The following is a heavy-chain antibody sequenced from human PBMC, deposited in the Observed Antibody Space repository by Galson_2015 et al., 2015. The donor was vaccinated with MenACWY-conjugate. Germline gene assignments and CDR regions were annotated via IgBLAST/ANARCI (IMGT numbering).Heavy chain of an antibody. CDR2: IGGSGNYI. CDR1: GFTFSSYG. Sequence: SLRLSCAASGFTFSSYGMNWVRQAPGKGLEWVSCIGGSGNYISYADSVKGRFTISRDNAENSLYLQMSSLRDEDTAVYYCARETIVVPSDYWGQGTLVTVSS. D-gene: IGHD2-15*01. V-gene: IGHV3-21*06. CDR3: ARETIVVPSDY. J-gene: IGHJ4*02.